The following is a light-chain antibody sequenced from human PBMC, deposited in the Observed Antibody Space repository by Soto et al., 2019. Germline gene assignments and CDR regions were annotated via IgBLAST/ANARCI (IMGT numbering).Light chain of an antibody. CDR2: AAS. CDR3: QQYNSYPYT. Sequence: IQLTQSPSPLSASVGDRVTITCRASQDIAIYLAWYQQKPGEAPKLLIYAASTLYGGVPSRFSGSGSGTDFALTITSLQAEDFATYYCQQYNSYPYTFGQGTRLEIK. CDR1: QDIAIY. V-gene: IGKV1-9*01. J-gene: IGKJ5*01.